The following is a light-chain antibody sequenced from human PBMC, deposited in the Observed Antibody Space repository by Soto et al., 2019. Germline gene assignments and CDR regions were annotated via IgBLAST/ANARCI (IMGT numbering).Light chain of an antibody. CDR2: DVS. CDR1: SSDVGGYNY. J-gene: IGLJ1*01. Sequence: QSALTQPASVSGSPGQSITISCTGTSSDVGGYNYVSWYQQHPGKAPKLMIYDVSNRPSGVSYRFSGSKSGNTASLTISGLQAEDAADYYCSSYTSSSTYVFGTGTKVTVL. V-gene: IGLV2-14*01. CDR3: SSYTSSSTYV.